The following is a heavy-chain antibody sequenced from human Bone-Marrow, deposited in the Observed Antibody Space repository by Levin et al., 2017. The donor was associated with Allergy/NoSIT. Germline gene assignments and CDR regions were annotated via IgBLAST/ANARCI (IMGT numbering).Heavy chain of an antibody. D-gene: IGHD6-19*01. Sequence: AASVKVSCTASGFTFSTYTMHWVRQAPGKGLEYVSVITSDGDSTYYADSVKGRFTISRDNSRNTLYLQMGSLRAEDMAVYYCAGASGWQFVDYWGQGALVTVSS. J-gene: IGHJ4*02. V-gene: IGHV3-64*02. CDR1: GFTFSTYT. CDR3: AGASGWQFVDY. CDR2: ITSDGDST.